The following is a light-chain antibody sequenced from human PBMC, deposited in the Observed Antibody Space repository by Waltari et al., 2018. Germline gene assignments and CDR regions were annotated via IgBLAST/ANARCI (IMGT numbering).Light chain of an antibody. CDR2: DVN. Sequence: QSALTQPASVSGSPGQSIPISCTGSSLHVGGYDFVSWYRQHPGKAPKVVIFDVNNRPSGVSDRVSGSKSGNTASLTISGLQAEDEGDYYCTSYTSRHTLVFGGGTKVTVL. CDR3: TSYTSRHTLV. V-gene: IGLV2-14*01. CDR1: SLHVGGYDF. J-gene: IGLJ1*01.